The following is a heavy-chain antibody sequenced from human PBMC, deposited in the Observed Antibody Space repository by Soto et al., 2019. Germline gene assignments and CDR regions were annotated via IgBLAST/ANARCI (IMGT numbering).Heavy chain of an antibody. V-gene: IGHV6-1*01. J-gene: IGHJ6*02. D-gene: IGHD1-26*01. CDR2: TYYRSKWYN. Sequence: SQTLSLTCAISGDSVSSNSAAWNWIRQCPSRGLEWLGRTYYRSKWYNDYAVSVKSRITINPDTSKNQFSLQLNSVTPEDTAVYYCARDSGYYYYGMDVWGQGTTVTVSS. CDR3: ARDSGYYYYGMDV. CDR1: GDSVSSNSAA.